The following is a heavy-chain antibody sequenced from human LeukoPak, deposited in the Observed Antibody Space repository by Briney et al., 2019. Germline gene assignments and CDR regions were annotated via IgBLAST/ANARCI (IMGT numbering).Heavy chain of an antibody. J-gene: IGHJ6*02. V-gene: IGHV4-39*07. Sequence: SETLSLTCTVSGGSISSSSYYWTWIRQPPGKGLEWIGEISHSGSTNYNPSLKSRVTISVDTSKNQFSLKLSSVTAADTAVYYCARVWAGTYYYGSRNYKTNDYYYYGMDVWGQGTTVTVSS. CDR1: GGSISSSSYY. D-gene: IGHD3-10*01. CDR2: ISHSGST. CDR3: ARVWAGTYYYGSRNYKTNDYYYYGMDV.